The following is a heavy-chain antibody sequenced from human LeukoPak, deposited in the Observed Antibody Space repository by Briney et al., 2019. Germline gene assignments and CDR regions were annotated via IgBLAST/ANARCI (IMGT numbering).Heavy chain of an antibody. D-gene: IGHD6-19*01. J-gene: IGHJ4*02. CDR3: AREQWLVQVY. CDR1: GASISSYY. V-gene: IGHV4-4*07. Sequence: PSETLSLTCTVSGASISSYYWSWIRQPAGKGLEWIGRIYTSGSTNYNPSLKSRVTISVDKSKNQFSLKLSSVTAADTAVYYCAREQWLVQVYWGQGTLVTVSS. CDR2: IYTSGST.